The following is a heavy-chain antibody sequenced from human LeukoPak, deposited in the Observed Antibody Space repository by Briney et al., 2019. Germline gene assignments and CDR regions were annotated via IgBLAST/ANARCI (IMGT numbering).Heavy chain of an antibody. V-gene: IGHV3-66*01. CDR2: IYSDGST. CDR1: GFTFSNAW. J-gene: IGHJ3*02. CDR3: AREMREHGVFDI. Sequence: GGSLRLSCAASGFTFSNAWMSWVRQAPGKGLEWVSEIYSDGSTYYAASVKGRFSISRDNSKNTVYLQMNGLRGEDTAVYYCAREMREHGVFDIWGQGTMVTVSS. D-gene: IGHD1-26*01.